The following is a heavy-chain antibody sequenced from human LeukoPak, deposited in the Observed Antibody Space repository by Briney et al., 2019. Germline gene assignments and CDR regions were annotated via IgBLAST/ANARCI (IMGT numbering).Heavy chain of an antibody. V-gene: IGHV4-34*01. CDR2: INHSGST. CDR1: GGSFSGYY. D-gene: IGHD3-16*02. J-gene: IGHJ4*02. Sequence: SETLSLTCAVYGGSFSGYYWSWIRQPPGKGLEWIGEINHSGSTNYNPSPKSRVTISVDTSKNQFSLKLSSVTAADTAVYYCARRRSRDYVWGSYRETYFDYWGQGTLVTVSS. CDR3: ARRRSRDYVWGSYRETYFDY.